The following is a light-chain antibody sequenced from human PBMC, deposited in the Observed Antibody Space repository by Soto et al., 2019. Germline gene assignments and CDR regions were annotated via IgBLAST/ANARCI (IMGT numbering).Light chain of an antibody. CDR3: SSFAGAPVV. V-gene: IGLV2-8*01. Sequence: QSALTQPPSASGSPGQSVTIPCTGNNSDIGEYNYVSWYQQHPGKVPKLLIYEVTKRPPGVPDRFSGSKSGNTASLIVSGLQAEDEADYYCSSFAGAPVVLGGGTKLTVL. CDR1: NSDIGEYNY. J-gene: IGLJ2*01. CDR2: EVT.